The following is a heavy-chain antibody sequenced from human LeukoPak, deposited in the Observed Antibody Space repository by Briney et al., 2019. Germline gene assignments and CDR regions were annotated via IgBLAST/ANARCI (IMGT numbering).Heavy chain of an antibody. D-gene: IGHD1-7*01. V-gene: IGHV1-2*02. CDR3: VRENWYYDY. CDR1: GHTFTPYY. Sequence: ASVKVSCKASGHTFTPYYIHWVRQAPGQGLVWMGWIFPKNGGTSYAQKFQGRVTMTRDTSTGIVNMEMSRLRPDDTAVYYCVRENWYYDYWGQGTLVTVSS. CDR2: IFPKNGGT. J-gene: IGHJ4*02.